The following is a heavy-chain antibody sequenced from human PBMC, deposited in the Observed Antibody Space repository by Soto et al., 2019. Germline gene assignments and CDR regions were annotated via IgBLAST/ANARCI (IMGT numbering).Heavy chain of an antibody. Sequence: QLQLQESGSGLVKPSQTLSLTCAVSGGSISSGGYSWSWIRQQPGKGLEWIGYIYHSGSTYYNPSLKRRVTLSVDRSKTQFALKLSALTAADTAVYYWARVPDSWGQGTLVTVSS. CDR1: GGSISSGGYS. J-gene: IGHJ5*01. V-gene: IGHV4-30-2*01. CDR3: ARVPDS. CDR2: IYHSGST.